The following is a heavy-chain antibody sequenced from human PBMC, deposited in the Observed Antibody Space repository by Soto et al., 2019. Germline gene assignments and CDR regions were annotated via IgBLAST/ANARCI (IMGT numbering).Heavy chain of an antibody. D-gene: IGHD3-9*01. CDR2: ISGSGGST. J-gene: IGHJ4*02. CDR1: GFTFNSYA. Sequence: GGSLRLSCAASGFTFNSYAMTWVRQAPGKGLEWVSGISGSGGSTYYADSVKGRFTISRDNSKKTLNLQMNSLRAEDTAVYYCVKNYYDILTASDFWGQGTLVTVSS. CDR3: VKNYYDILTASDF. V-gene: IGHV3-23*01.